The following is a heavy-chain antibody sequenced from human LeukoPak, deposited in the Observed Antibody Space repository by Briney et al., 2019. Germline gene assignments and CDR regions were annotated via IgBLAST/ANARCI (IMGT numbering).Heavy chain of an antibody. CDR2: INAYNGNT. D-gene: IGHD5-24*01. CDR1: GYTFTSYG. V-gene: IGHV1-18*01. J-gene: IGHJ4*02. Sequence: GAAVTVSFTSSGYTFTSYGISWVRQPPGQGRGWMGWINAYNGNTNYSQKLQGRVTMTTDTSTSTAYVELRSLRSDDTAVYYCARDSRDGYIFAYWGQGTLVTVSS. CDR3: ARDSRDGYIFAY.